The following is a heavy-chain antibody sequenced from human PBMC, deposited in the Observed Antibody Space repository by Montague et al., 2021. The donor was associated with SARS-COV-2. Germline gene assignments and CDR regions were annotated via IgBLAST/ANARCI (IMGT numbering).Heavy chain of an antibody. V-gene: IGHV4-59*02. CDR2: IYYSGTM. J-gene: IGHJ4*02. CDR1: GGSVSSSY. CDR3: TRVHDRGWSDY. D-gene: IGHD6-19*01. Sequence: SETLSLTCTVSGGSVSSSYWSWIRQPPGTGLEWVGYIYYSGTMKXNPSLNSRVTILLDTSKNQFPLALSSLTAADTAVYYCTRVHDRGWSDYWVQGSLVTVSS.